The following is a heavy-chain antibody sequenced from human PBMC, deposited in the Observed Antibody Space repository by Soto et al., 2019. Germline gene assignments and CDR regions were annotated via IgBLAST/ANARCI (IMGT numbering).Heavy chain of an antibody. V-gene: IGHV1-69*02. D-gene: IGHD2-21*02. J-gene: IGHJ4*02. CDR1: GGTFSSYT. Sequence: SVKVSCKASGGTFSSYTISWVRQAPGQGLEWMGRIIPILGIANYAQKFQGRVTITRDTSASTAYMELSSLRSEDTAVYYCARSIVVVTALDYWGQGTLVTVSS. CDR2: IIPILGIA. CDR3: ARSIVVVTALDY.